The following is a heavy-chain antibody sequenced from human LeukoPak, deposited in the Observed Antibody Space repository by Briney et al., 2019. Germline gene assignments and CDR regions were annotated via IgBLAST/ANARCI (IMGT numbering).Heavy chain of an antibody. D-gene: IGHD3-16*02. CDR3: ARGPTFGGVIAPGGMDV. Sequence: SETLSLTCTGSGGSISTYFWSWIRQPAGKGLEWIGRIYASGSTNYNPSLKSRVTMSVDTSKNQFSLKLSSVTAADTAVYYCARGPTFGGVIAPGGMDVWGQGSTVTVSS. J-gene: IGHJ6*02. V-gene: IGHV4-4*07. CDR1: GGSISTYF. CDR2: IYASGST.